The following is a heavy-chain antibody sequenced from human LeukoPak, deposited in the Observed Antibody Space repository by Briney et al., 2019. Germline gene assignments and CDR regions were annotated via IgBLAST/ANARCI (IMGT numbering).Heavy chain of an antibody. J-gene: IGHJ6*02. D-gene: IGHD6-13*01. CDR2: INPSGGST. CDR3: ARDHVAAAGISPLYYYYYGMDV. CDR1: GYTFTSYY. Sequence: ASVKVSCKASGYTFTSYYMHWVRQAPGQGLEWVGIINPSGGSTSYAQKFQGRVTMTRDTSTSTVYMELSSLRSEDTAVYYCARDHVAAAGISPLYYYYYGMDVWGQGTTVTLSS. V-gene: IGHV1-46*01.